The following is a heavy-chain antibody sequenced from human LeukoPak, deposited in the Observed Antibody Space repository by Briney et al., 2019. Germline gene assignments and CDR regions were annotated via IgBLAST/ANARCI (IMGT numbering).Heavy chain of an antibody. D-gene: IGHD5-24*01. V-gene: IGHV3-9*01. CDR1: GFTFDDYA. Sequence: GRSLRLSCAASGFTFDDYAMHWVRQAPGKGLEWVSGISWNSGSIGYADSVKGRFTISRDNAKNSLYLQMNSLRAEDTAVYYCAKVMAISTFPVVPRDWGQGTLVTVSS. CDR3: AKVMAISTFPVVPRD. CDR2: ISWNSGSI. J-gene: IGHJ4*02.